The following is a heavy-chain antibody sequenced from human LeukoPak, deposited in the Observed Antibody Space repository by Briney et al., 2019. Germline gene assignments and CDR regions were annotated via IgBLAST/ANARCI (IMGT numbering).Heavy chain of an antibody. D-gene: IGHD1-26*01. Sequence: GGSLRLSCAASGFTFNTYAMSWVRQAPGKGLEWVSLISTSGARTYYADSVKGRFTISRDNAKNSLYLQMNSLTAEDTAVYYCARDGAGSYDHFDYWGQGTLVTVSS. V-gene: IGHV3-23*01. CDR2: ISTSGART. J-gene: IGHJ4*02. CDR1: GFTFNTYA. CDR3: ARDGAGSYDHFDY.